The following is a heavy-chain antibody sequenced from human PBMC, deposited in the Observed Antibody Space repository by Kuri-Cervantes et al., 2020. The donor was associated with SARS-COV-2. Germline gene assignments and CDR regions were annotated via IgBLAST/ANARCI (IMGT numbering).Heavy chain of an antibody. J-gene: IGHJ4*02. D-gene: IGHD3-3*01. V-gene: IGHV3-23*01. CDR1: GFTLNTYS. CDR3: AREGSDYDFWSGYYFEFDY. CDR2: FASYDYWGRST. Sequence: GESLKISCAASGFTLNTYSMDWVRQAPGRGLEWVAAFASYDYWGRSTHYADSVKGRFTISRDNSKNTLYLQMNSLRAEDTAVYYCAREGSDYDFWSGYYFEFDYWGQGTLVTVSS.